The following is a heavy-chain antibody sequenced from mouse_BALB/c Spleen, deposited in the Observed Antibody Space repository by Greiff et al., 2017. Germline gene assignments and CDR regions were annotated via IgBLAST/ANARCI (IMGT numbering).Heavy chain of an antibody. V-gene: IGHV5-6*01. CDR3: ARHGTEWFAY. CDR1: GFTFSSYG. Sequence: EVKVVESGGDLVKPGGSLKLSCAASGFTFSSYGMSWVRQTPDKRLEWVATISSGGSYTYYPDSVKGRFTISRDNAKNTLYLQMSSLKSEDTAMYYCARHGTEWFAYWGQGTLVTVSA. J-gene: IGHJ3*01. CDR2: ISSGGSYT. D-gene: IGHD3-3*01.